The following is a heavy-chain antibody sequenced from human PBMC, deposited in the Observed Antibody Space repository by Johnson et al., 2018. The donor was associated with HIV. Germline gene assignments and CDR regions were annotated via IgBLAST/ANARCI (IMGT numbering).Heavy chain of an antibody. CDR3: AKDLAPYRTVVKSRDAFDI. J-gene: IGHJ3*02. Sequence: VQLVESGGGLVQPGGSLRLSCAASGFTFSSYWMSWVRQAPGKGLEWVANIKQDGSNKYYADSVKGRFTIPRDNAKNSLYLKMNSLRAEDTAVYYCAKDLAPYRTVVKSRDAFDIWGQGTMVTVSS. D-gene: IGHD4-23*01. CDR1: GFTFSSYW. CDR2: IKQDGSNK. V-gene: IGHV3-7*01.